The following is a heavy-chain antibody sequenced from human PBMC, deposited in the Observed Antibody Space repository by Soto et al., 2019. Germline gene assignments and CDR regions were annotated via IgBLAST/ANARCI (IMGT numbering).Heavy chain of an antibody. CDR3: AKANEYCSGGSCYSGDYYYGMDV. V-gene: IGHV3-23*01. Sequence: GGSLRLSCAASGFTFSSYAMSWVRQAPGKGLEWVSAISGSGGSTYYADSVKGRFTISRDNSKNTLYLQMNSLRAEDTAVYYCAKANEYCSGGSCYSGDYYYGMDVWGQGTTVTVSS. D-gene: IGHD2-15*01. CDR1: GFTFSSYA. CDR2: ISGSGGST. J-gene: IGHJ6*02.